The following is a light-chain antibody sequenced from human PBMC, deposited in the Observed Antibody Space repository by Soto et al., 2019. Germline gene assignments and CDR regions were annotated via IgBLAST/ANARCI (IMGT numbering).Light chain of an antibody. CDR3: QQNKNLPVT. J-gene: IGKJ4*01. CDR1: VDIDNY. V-gene: IGKV1-33*01. CDR2: GAS. Sequence: DIPMTQSPSSLSASVGDRVTITCQASVDIDNYLNWYQQKPGQAPKLLIYGASNLEAGVPSRFSGSGSGTDYVFAISRIQHEDFATYYCQQNKNLPVTFGGGTKVE.